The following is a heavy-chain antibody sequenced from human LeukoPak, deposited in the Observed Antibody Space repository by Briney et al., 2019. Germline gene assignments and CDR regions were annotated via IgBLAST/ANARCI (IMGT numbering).Heavy chain of an antibody. J-gene: IGHJ4*02. D-gene: IGHD3-22*01. V-gene: IGHV3-9*01. CDR1: GFTFDDYA. CDR3: AKEPTYYYDSSGYYD. CDR2: ISWNSGSI. Sequence: GGSLRLSCAASGFTFDDYAMHWVRQAPGKGLEWVSGISWNSGSIVYADSVKGRFTISRDNAKNSLYLQMNSLRAEDTALYYFAKEPTYYYDSSGYYDWGQGTLVTVSS.